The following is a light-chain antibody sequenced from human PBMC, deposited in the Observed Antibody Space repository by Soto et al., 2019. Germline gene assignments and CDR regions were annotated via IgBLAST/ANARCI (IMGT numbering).Light chain of an antibody. CDR1: ISDVGSYNL. CDR3: CSYTGSSTNFV. Sequence: QSALTQPASVSGSPGQSITISCTGTISDVGSYNLVSWYQQHPGKAPKLMIYEGSQRPSGVSNRFSGSKSGNTASLTISGLQAEDEAEYYCCSYTGSSTNFVFGTGTKVTVL. J-gene: IGLJ1*01. V-gene: IGLV2-23*01. CDR2: EGS.